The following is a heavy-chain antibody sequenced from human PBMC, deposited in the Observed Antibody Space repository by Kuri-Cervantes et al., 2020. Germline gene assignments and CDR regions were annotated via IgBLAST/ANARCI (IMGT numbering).Heavy chain of an antibody. V-gene: IGHV1-69*13. CDR3: SSSPGDYVA. Sequence: SVKVSCKASGYTFTSYGISWVRQAPGQGLEWMGGIIPIFGTANYAQKFQGRVTITADESTSTAYMELSSLRSEDTAVYYCSSSPGDYVAWGQGTLVTVSS. CDR2: IIPIFGTA. J-gene: IGHJ5*02. CDR1: GYTFTSYG. D-gene: IGHD4-17*01.